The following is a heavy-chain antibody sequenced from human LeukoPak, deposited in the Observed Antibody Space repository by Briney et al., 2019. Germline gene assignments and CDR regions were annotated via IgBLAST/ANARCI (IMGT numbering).Heavy chain of an antibody. Sequence: ASVKVSCKASGGTFSSYAISWVRQAPGQGLEWMGGIIPIFGTANYAQKFQGRVTITADESTSTAYMELSSLRSEDTAVYYCARGGYYYDSSGYYYYYYGMDVWGQGTTVTVSS. CDR3: ARGGYYYDSSGYYYYYYGMDV. J-gene: IGHJ6*02. D-gene: IGHD3-22*01. V-gene: IGHV1-69*13. CDR1: GGTFSSYA. CDR2: IIPIFGTA.